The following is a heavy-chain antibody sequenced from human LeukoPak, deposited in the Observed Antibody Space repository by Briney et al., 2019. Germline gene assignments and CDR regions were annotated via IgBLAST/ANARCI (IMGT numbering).Heavy chain of an antibody. CDR2: IYYRGST. V-gene: IGHV4-59*08. Sequence: PSETLSLTCTVSGVSISTYYWSWMRQPPGKGPEWIGYIYYRGSTNCNPSLKSRVTMSVDTSKNQFSLKLRSVTAADTAVYFCARGRDGSNDYFDYWGQGTLVTISS. CDR3: ARGRDGSNDYFDY. D-gene: IGHD5-24*01. J-gene: IGHJ4*02. CDR1: GVSISTYY.